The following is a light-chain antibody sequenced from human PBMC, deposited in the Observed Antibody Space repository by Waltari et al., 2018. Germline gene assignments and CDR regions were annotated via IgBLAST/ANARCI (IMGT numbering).Light chain of an antibody. CDR2: DDT. J-gene: IGLJ2*01. CDR1: HISRKT. V-gene: IGLV3-21*03. CDR3: QVWDSSGDHPV. Sequence: SYVLTQPPSVSVAPGKTARISCAGPHISRKTVPWYPQRPGQAPVLVIYDDTVRPSGIPDRISGSDTATLTIARVEAGDEADYYCQVWDSSGDHPVFGGGTRLTVL.